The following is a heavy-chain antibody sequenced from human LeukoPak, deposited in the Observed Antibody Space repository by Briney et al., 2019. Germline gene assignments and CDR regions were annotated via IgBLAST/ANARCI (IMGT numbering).Heavy chain of an antibody. V-gene: IGHV3-74*01. Sequence: GGSLRLSCAASGFTFSSYWMRWVRQAPGKGLVWVSRINSDGSSTSYADSVKGRFTISRDNAKNTLYLQMNSLRAEDTAVYYCARGRRYYDSSGYYYVFDYWGQGTLVTVSS. J-gene: IGHJ4*02. CDR1: GFTFSSYW. CDR2: INSDGSST. CDR3: ARGRRYYDSSGYYYVFDY. D-gene: IGHD3-22*01.